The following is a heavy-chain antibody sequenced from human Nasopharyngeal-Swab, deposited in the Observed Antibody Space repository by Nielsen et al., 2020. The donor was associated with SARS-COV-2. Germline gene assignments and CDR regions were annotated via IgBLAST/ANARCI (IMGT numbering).Heavy chain of an antibody. V-gene: IGHV3-21*01. CDR2: ISSSSSYI. CDR1: GFTFSSYS. J-gene: IGHJ6*02. CDR3: ARDSKPTIFGVVIIYDMDV. D-gene: IGHD3-3*01. Sequence: GESLKISCAASGFTFSSYSMNWVRQAPGKGLEWVSSISSSSSYIYYADSVKGRFTISRDNAKNSLYLQMNSLRAKDTAVYYCARDSKPTIFGVVIIYDMDVWGQGTTVTVSS.